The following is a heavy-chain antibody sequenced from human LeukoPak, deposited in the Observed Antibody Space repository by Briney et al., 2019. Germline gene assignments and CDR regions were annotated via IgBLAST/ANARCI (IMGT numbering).Heavy chain of an antibody. CDR1: GGSINTDGYH. V-gene: IGHV4-31*03. Sequence: SETLSLTCNVSGGSINTDGYHWSWIRQHPGKGLEWIGYIYYSGSTYYHPSLKSRVTISLDTSKNQFSLKLMSVTAADTAVYYCARQYTTIEGAFDYWGQGTLVTVSS. J-gene: IGHJ4*02. CDR2: IYYSGST. CDR3: ARQYTTIEGAFDY. D-gene: IGHD3-3*01.